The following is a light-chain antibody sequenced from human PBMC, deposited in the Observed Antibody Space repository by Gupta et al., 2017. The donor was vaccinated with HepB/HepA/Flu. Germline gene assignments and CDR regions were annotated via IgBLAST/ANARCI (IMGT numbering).Light chain of an antibody. Sequence: QSALTQPRSVSGSPGQSVTISCTGTSSDVGDYDYVSWYQQRPGKAPKLIIYNVSQRPSGVPDRFSGSKSGNPASLTISGLQAEDEADYYCCSYAGYYTYVFGTGTKVTVL. CDR1: SSDVGDYDY. CDR3: CSYAGYYTYV. J-gene: IGLJ1*01. V-gene: IGLV2-11*01. CDR2: NVS.